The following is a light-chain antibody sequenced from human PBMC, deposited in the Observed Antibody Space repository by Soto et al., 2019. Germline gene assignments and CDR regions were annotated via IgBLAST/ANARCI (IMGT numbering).Light chain of an antibody. V-gene: IGLV2-23*01. Sequence: QSALTQPASVSGSPGQSITIPCTYNLVSWYQQHPGKAPKLMIYEGNKRPSGVSNRLSGSKSGNTASLTISGRQAEDEADYYCCSYAGQRVVFGGGTKVTVL. CDR2: EGN. CDR3: CSYAGQRVV. CDR1: YNL. J-gene: IGLJ2*01.